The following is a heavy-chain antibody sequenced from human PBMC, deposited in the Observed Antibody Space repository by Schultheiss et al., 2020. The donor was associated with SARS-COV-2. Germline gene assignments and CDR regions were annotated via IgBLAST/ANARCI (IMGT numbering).Heavy chain of an antibody. D-gene: IGHD5-18*01. Sequence: SETLSLTCTVSGGSISSYYWSWIRQPPGKGLEWIGSIYYSGSTNYNPSLKSRVTMSVDTSKNQFSLKLSSVTAADTAVYYCARRFFGWIQLMETGDGMDVWGQGTTVTVSS. CDR3: ARRFFGWIQLMETGDGMDV. J-gene: IGHJ6*02. CDR2: IYYSGST. V-gene: IGHV4-59*08. CDR1: GGSISSYY.